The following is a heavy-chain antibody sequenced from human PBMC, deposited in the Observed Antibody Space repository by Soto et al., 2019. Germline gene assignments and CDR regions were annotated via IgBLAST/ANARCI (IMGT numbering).Heavy chain of an antibody. Sequence: QVQLVQSGAEVKKPGASVKVSCKASGYTFTGYYIHWVRQAPGQGLEWMGWINPNSGGTNYAQKFQGRVTMTRDTYISTGYMELSRLRSDDTAVYYCARAGAGYSSSWYMTWGQGTLVTVSS. CDR2: INPNSGGT. D-gene: IGHD6-13*01. CDR3: ARAGAGYSSSWYMT. V-gene: IGHV1-2*02. J-gene: IGHJ4*02. CDR1: GYTFTGYY.